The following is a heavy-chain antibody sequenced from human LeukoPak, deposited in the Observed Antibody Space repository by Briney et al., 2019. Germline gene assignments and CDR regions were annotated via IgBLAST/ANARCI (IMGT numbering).Heavy chain of an antibody. CDR3: ARESGTTHHFDY. CDR1: GFTFSSYS. V-gene: IGHV3-21*01. Sequence: GGSLRLSCAASGFTFSSYSMNWVRQAPGKGLEWVSSISSSSSYIYYADSVKGRFTISRDNAKNSLYLQMNSLRAEDTAVYYCARESGTTHHFDYWGQGTLVTVSS. J-gene: IGHJ4*02. CDR2: ISSSSSYI. D-gene: IGHD1-1*01.